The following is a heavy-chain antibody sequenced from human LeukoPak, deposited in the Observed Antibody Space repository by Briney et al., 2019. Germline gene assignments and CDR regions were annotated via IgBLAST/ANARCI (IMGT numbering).Heavy chain of an antibody. CDR1: GGSISSGDYY. D-gene: IGHD6-13*01. CDR3: ARGRSSSWSSFDY. Sequence: SETLSLTCTVSGGSISSGDYYWRWIRQPPGKGLELIGYIYNNGRTYYNPSLKSRVTISVYTSKNLFSLKVSSVTAADAAVYYCARGRSSSWSSFDYWGQGTLVTVSS. J-gene: IGHJ4*02. V-gene: IGHV4-30-4*01. CDR2: IYNNGRT.